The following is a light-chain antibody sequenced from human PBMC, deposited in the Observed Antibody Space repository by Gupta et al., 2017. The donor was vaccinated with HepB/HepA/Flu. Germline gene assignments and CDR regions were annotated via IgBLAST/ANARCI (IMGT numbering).Light chain of an antibody. V-gene: IGKV1-5*03. CDR3: QQYDPSSFT. CDR1: QSIGTS. J-gene: IGKJ1*01. CDR2: KAS. Sequence: IQMTQSPSSLSASVGARVTLTCRVSQSIGTSLAWYQQRPGKAPKLLIYKASTLESWVPSRFSGSGSGIEFPLPLARLQPDDFATYYCQQYDPSSFTFGHGTKVEIK.